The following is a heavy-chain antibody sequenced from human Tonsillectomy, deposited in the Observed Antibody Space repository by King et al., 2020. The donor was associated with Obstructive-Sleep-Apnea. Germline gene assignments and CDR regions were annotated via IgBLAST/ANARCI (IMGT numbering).Heavy chain of an antibody. D-gene: IGHD6-13*01. CDR3: ARQSAGLRD. CDR2: IYPSDPYT. J-gene: IGHJ4*02. Sequence: QLVQSGAEVKKPGESLRISCMGSGYSFTSYWISWVPQMPGKGLEWMGRIYPSDPYTNYTPTFQVHVTISSDNSISTHCLQWSSLQASDTAMYYCARQSAGLRDWGQGTLVTVSS. V-gene: IGHV5-10-1*01. CDR1: GYSFTSYW.